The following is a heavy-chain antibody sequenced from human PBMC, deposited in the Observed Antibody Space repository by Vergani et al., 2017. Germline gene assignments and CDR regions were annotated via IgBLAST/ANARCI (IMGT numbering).Heavy chain of an antibody. Sequence: QVQLQESGPGLVKPSETLSLTCTVSGGSVSSGSYYWSWIRQPAGKGLEWIGYIYYSGSTNYNPSLKSRVTISVDTSKNQFSLKLSSVTAADTAVYYCARAELELFGRGDYYYYMDVWGKGTTVTVSS. CDR3: ARAELELFGRGDYYYYMDV. D-gene: IGHD1-7*01. CDR1: GGSVSSGSYY. CDR2: IYYSGST. J-gene: IGHJ6*03. V-gene: IGHV4-61*10.